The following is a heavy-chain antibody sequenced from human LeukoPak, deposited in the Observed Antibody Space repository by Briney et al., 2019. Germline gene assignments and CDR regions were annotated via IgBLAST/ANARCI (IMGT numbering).Heavy chain of an antibody. D-gene: IGHD2-21*02. J-gene: IGHJ4*02. CDR1: GFTFSSYA. V-gene: IGHV3-30*04. Sequence: GGSLRLSCAASGFTFSSYAMHWVRQAPGKGLEWVAVISYDGSNKYYADSVKGRFTISRDNSKNTLYLQMNSLRAEDTAVYYCARVPCGGDCYFDYWGQGTLVTVSS. CDR2: ISYDGSNK. CDR3: ARVPCGGDCYFDY.